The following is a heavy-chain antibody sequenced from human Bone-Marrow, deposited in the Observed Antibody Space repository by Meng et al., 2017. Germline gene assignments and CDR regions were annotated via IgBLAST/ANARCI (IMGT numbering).Heavy chain of an antibody. J-gene: IGHJ4*02. CDR2: ISYDGSNK. CDR1: GFTFSSYA. V-gene: IGHV3-30*01. D-gene: IGHD1-26*01. Sequence: GGSLRLSCAASGFTFSSYAMHWVRQAPGKGLEWVAVISYDGSNKYYADSVKGRFTISRDNSKNTLYLQMNSLRAEDTAVYYCAREVVGATTPDYWGQGTLVTVSS. CDR3: AREVVGATTPDY.